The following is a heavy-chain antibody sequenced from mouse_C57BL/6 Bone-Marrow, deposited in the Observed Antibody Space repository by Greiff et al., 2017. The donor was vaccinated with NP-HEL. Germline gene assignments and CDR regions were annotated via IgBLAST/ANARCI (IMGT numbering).Heavy chain of an antibody. CDR1: GYSITSGYD. D-gene: IGHD1-1*01. Sequence: DVKLVESGPGMVKPSQSLSLTCTVTGYSITSGYDWHWIRHFPGKKLEWMGYISYSGSTNYNPSLKSRISITHDTSKNHFFLKLNSVTTEDTATYYCAREDYGSSYWYFDVWGTGTTVTVSS. V-gene: IGHV3-1*01. CDR2: ISYSGST. CDR3: AREDYGSSYWYFDV. J-gene: IGHJ1*03.